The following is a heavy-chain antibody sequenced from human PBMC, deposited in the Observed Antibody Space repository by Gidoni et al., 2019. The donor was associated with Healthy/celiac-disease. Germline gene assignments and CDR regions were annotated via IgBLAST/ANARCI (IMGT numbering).Heavy chain of an antibody. CDR2: ISGSGGST. CDR3: AKDQGQNPYSSGWFYYYYGMDV. Sequence: EVQLVESGGGLVQPGGSLRLSCAASGFTFSSYAMSWVRQAPGKGLEWVSAISGSGGSTYYADSVKGRFTISRDNSKNTLYLQMNSLRAEDTAVYYCAKDQGQNPYSSGWFYYYYGMDVWGQGTTVTVSS. D-gene: IGHD6-19*01. CDR1: GFTFSSYA. V-gene: IGHV3-23*04. J-gene: IGHJ6*02.